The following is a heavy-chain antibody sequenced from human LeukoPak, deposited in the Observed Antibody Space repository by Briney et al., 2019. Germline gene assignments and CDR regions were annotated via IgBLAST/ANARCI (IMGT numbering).Heavy chain of an antibody. D-gene: IGHD3-3*01. CDR3: AKMGSSIWSGLPIDY. Sequence: PGGSLRLSCAASGFTFSSYAMSWVRRAPGKGLEWVSAISGSGGSTYYADSVKGRFTISRDNSKNTLYLQMNSLRAEDTAVYYCAKMGSSIWSGLPIDYWGQGTLVTVSS. CDR2: ISGSGGST. J-gene: IGHJ4*02. CDR1: GFTFSSYA. V-gene: IGHV3-23*01.